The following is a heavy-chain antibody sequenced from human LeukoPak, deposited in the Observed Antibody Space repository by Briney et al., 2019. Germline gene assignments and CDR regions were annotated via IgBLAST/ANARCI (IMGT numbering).Heavy chain of an antibody. CDR1: GYTFTGYY. CDR3: ARDGDIVVVPAAIGY. CDR2: INPNSGGT. V-gene: IGHV1-2*02. D-gene: IGHD2-2*01. Sequence: ASVKVSCKASGYTFTGYYMHWVRQAPGQGLEWMGWINPNSGGTNYAQKFQGRVTMTRDTSISTAYMELSRLRSDDTAVHYCARDGDIVVVPAAIGYWGQGTLVTVSS. J-gene: IGHJ4*02.